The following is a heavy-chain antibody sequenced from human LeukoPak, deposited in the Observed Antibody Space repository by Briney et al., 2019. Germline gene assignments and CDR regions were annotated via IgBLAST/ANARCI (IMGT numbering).Heavy chain of an antibody. CDR1: GFTFHDYA. V-gene: IGHV3-9*01. D-gene: IGHD3-22*01. CDR2: ISWESGII. Sequence: TGGSLRLSCAASGFTFHDYAMHWVRQGPGKGLEWVSGISWESGIIGYADSVKGRFTISRDNAKNSLYLQMNSLRTEDTAFYYCAKGFDSSGYNWFDPWGQGTLVTVSS. CDR3: AKGFDSSGYNWFDP. J-gene: IGHJ5*02.